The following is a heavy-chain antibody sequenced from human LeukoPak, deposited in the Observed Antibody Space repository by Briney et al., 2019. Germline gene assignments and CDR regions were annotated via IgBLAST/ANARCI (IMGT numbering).Heavy chain of an antibody. Sequence: SETLSLTCTVSGGSISSSSYYWGWIRQPPGKGLEWIGSIYYSGSTYYNPSLKSRVTISVDTSKNQFSLKLSSVTAADTAVYYCARPQDYDSSSGAFDIWGQGTMVTVSS. CDR3: ARPQDYDSSSGAFDI. V-gene: IGHV4-39*01. J-gene: IGHJ3*02. CDR2: IYYSGST. CDR1: GGSISSSSYY. D-gene: IGHD3-22*01.